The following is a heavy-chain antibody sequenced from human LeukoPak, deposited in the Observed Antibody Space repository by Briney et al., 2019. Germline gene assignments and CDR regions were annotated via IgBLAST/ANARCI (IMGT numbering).Heavy chain of an antibody. D-gene: IGHD5-24*01. V-gene: IGHV1-69*13. J-gene: IGHJ4*02. Sequence: SVKVSCKASGGTFSSYAISWVRQAPGQGLEWMGGIIPIFGTANYAQKFQGRVTITADESTSTAYMELSSLRSEDTAVYYCARDDSRDGYNYLRFLFDYWGQGTLVTVSS. CDR3: ARDDSRDGYNYLRFLFDY. CDR2: IIPIFGTA. CDR1: GGTFSSYA.